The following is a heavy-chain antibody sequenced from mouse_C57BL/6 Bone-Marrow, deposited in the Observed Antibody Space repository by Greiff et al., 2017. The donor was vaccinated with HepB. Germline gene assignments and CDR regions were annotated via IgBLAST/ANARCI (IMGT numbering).Heavy chain of an antibody. Sequence: VQLQQPGAELVKPGTSVKLSCKASGYTFTSYWMHWVKQRPGQGLEWIGVIDPSDSYTNYNQKFKGKATLTVDTSSSTAYMQLSSLTSEDSAVYYCARGWYFDVWGTGTTVTVSS. J-gene: IGHJ1*03. CDR3: ARGWYFDV. V-gene: IGHV1-59*01. CDR1: GYTFTSYW. CDR2: IDPSDSYT.